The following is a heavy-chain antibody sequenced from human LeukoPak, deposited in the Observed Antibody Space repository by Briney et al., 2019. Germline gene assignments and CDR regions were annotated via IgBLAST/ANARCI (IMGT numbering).Heavy chain of an antibody. CDR3: ARTVGATGETDY. V-gene: IGHV4-59*01. D-gene: IGHD1-26*01. Sequence: SETLSLTCTVSGGSISSYYWSWIRQPPGKGLEWIGYIYYSGSTNYNPSLKSRVTISVDTSKNQFSLKLSSVTAADTAVYYCARTVGATGETDYWGQGTLVTVSS. CDR2: IYYSGST. CDR1: GGSISSYY. J-gene: IGHJ4*02.